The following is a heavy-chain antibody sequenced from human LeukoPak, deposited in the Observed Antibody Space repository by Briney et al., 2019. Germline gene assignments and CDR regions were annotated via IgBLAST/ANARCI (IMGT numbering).Heavy chain of an antibody. J-gene: IGHJ4*02. CDR3: ARVFKYYDSSGIDY. V-gene: IGHV4-31*03. D-gene: IGHD3-22*01. CDR2: IYYSGST. CDR1: GGSISRGGYY. Sequence: SQTLSLTCTVSGGSISRGGYYWSWIRQHPGKGLEWIGYIYYSGSTYYNPSLKSRVTISVDTSKNQFSLKLSSVTAADTAVYYCARVFKYYDSSGIDYWGQGTLVTVSS.